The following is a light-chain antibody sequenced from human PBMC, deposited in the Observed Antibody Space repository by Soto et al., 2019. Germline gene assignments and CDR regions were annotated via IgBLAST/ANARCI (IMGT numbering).Light chain of an antibody. Sequence: QSALTQPASVSGAPGQSITISCTGTISDIGGYNVISWYQHHPGKAPTLVIYDVNNRPSGISDRFSGSKSGNTASLTISGLQSDDEADYYCASYTRTTTLVFGGRTKLTVL. V-gene: IGLV2-14*01. CDR3: ASYTRTTTLV. CDR2: DVN. J-gene: IGLJ2*01. CDR1: ISDIGGYNV.